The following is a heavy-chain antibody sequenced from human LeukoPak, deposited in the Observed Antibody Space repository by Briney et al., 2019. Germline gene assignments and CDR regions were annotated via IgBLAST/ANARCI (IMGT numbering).Heavy chain of an antibody. J-gene: IGHJ3*02. CDR2: ISYDGSNK. CDR1: GFTFSSYG. CDR3: ARGVEMATITYAFDI. V-gene: IGHV3-30*03. D-gene: IGHD5-24*01. Sequence: GRSLRLSCAASGFTFSSYGMHWVRQAPGKGLEWVAVISYDGSNKYYADFVKGRFTISRDNSKNTLYLQMNSLRAEDTAVYYCARGVEMATITYAFDIWGQGTMVTVSS.